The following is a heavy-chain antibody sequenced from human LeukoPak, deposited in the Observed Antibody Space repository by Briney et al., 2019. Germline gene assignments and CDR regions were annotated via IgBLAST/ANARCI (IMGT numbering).Heavy chain of an antibody. CDR3: ARHYYDTSGYYYFDY. CDR1: GGSISGYY. CDR2: IYYSGST. V-gene: IGHV4-59*08. D-gene: IGHD3-22*01. Sequence: SETLSLTCYVSGGSISGYYWSWIRQSPGKELEYMGYIYYSGSTDYNPSLKSRITISVDTSKNQFSLKLSSVTAADTAVYYCARHYYDTSGYYYFDYWGQGALVTVSS. J-gene: IGHJ4*02.